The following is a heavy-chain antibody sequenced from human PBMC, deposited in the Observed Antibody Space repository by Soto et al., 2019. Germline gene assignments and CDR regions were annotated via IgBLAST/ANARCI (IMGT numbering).Heavy chain of an antibody. CDR3: ARASASSKLRGVVIN. D-gene: IGHD3-10*01. V-gene: IGHV4-4*02. CDR2: IYHSGNT. J-gene: IGHJ4*02. CDR1: GASIITDNW. Sequence: QAQLQESGPGLVKPSGTLSLTCALSGASIITDNWWSWVRQPPGKEMEWIGEIYHSGNTNFNPSVKSRVTLSVDTSKNQFSLTVSSVTAADTAIYYCARASASSKLRGVVINWGQGTLVTVSS.